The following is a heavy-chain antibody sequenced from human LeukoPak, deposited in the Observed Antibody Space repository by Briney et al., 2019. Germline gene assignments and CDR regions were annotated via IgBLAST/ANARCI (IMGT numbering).Heavy chain of an antibody. CDR1: GYSLTSYW. D-gene: IGHD4-17*01. Sequence: GESLRISGKGSGYSLTSYWISWVRQMPGKGLKWMGRIDPSDSDTNYSPSFQGHVTISADKSISTAYLQWSSLKASDTAMYYCARLEKTVTYDQHYWGQGTLVTVSS. V-gene: IGHV5-10-1*01. CDR3: ARLEKTVTYDQHY. J-gene: IGHJ4*02. CDR2: IDPSDSDT.